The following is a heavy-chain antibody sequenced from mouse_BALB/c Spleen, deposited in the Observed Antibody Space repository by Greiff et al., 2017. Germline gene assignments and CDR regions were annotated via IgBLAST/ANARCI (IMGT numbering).Heavy chain of an antibody. Sequence: QVQLQQPGAELVRPGASVKLSCKASGYTFTSYWINWVKQRPGQGLEWIGNIYPSDSYTNYNQKFKDKATLTVDKSSSTAYMQLSSPTSEDSAVYYCTRGGRYDAWFAYWGQGTLVTVSA. V-gene: IGHV1-69*02. CDR1: GYTFTSYW. CDR3: TRGGRYDAWFAY. J-gene: IGHJ3*01. D-gene: IGHD2-14*01. CDR2: IYPSDSYT.